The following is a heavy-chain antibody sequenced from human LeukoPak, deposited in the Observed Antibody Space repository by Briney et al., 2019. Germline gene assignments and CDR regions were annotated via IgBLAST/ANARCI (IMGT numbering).Heavy chain of an antibody. Sequence: GGSLRLSCAASGFTFSSYAMSWVRQAPGKGLEWVSAISGSGGSTYYADSVKGRFTISRDNSKNTLYLQMNSLRAEDTAVYYCAKDLGAVVPAAMYYYHYYGMDVWGQGTTVTVSS. CDR3: AKDLGAVVPAAMYYYHYYGMDV. D-gene: IGHD2-2*01. CDR1: GFTFSSYA. CDR2: ISGSGGST. V-gene: IGHV3-23*01. J-gene: IGHJ6*02.